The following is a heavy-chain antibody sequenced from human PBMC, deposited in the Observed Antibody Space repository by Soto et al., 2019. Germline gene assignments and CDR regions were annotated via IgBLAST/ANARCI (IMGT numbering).Heavy chain of an antibody. CDR2: IWYDGSNK. D-gene: IGHD3-22*01. Sequence: QVQLVESGGGVVQPGRSLRLSCAASGFTFSSYGMHWVRQAPGKGLEWVAVIWYDGSNKYYADSVKGRFTISRDNSKNTLYLQMNSLIAEDTAVYYCARDQYYYDSSGYYPRIASDYYGMDVWGQGTTVTVSS. V-gene: IGHV3-33*01. CDR3: ARDQYYYDSSGYYPRIASDYYGMDV. CDR1: GFTFSSYG. J-gene: IGHJ6*02.